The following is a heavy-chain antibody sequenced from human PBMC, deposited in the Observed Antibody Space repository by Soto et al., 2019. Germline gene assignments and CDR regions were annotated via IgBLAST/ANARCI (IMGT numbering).Heavy chain of an antibody. D-gene: IGHD4-17*01. CDR3: AGDMGVNDNGDYVDY. J-gene: IGHJ4*02. V-gene: IGHV1-18*01. Sequence: QVQLVQSGAEVKKPGASVKVSCRASGYTFTNYGVSWVRQAPGQGFEWMGWISGYNSNTKYAHKVQGRVTMTIDTSTSTAYVELRSLRSDDTAVYYCAGDMGVNDNGDYVDYWGQGTRVTVSS. CDR1: GYTFTNYG. CDR2: ISGYNSNT.